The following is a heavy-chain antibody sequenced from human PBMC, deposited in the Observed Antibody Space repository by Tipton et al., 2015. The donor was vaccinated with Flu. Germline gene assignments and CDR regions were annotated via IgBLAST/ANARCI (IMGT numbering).Heavy chain of an antibody. J-gene: IGHJ4*02. CDR2: IYHSGST. D-gene: IGHD5-24*01. V-gene: IGHV4-38-2*02. CDR1: GYSISSGFY. Sequence: LRLSCTVPGYSISSGFYWGWIRQHPGKGLEWIGYIYHSGSTFYNPSLKSRVTISVDTSREQFSLKLSSVTAADTAVYYCARGDGYNFDYWGQGTLVTVSS. CDR3: ARGDGYNFDY.